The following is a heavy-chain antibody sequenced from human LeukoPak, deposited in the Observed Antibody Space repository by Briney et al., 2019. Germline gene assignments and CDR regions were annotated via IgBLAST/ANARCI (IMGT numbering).Heavy chain of an antibody. CDR2: IYSSGSS. CDR3: AREGSYCVGGDCYSFDF. V-gene: IGHV4-4*07. D-gene: IGHD2-21*02. Sequence: SETLSLTCTVSGGSISSYYWSWIRQPAGKGLEWIGRIYSSGSSNYNPSLKSRVTMSVDTSKNQFSLKLSSVTAADTAVYYCAREGSYCVGGDCYSFDFWGQGTLITVSS. CDR1: GGSISSYY. J-gene: IGHJ4*02.